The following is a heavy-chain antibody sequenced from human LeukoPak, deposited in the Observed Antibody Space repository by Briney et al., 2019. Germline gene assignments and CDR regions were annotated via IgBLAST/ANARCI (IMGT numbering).Heavy chain of an antibody. CDR2: IHYSGST. J-gene: IGHJ6*03. V-gene: IGHV4-39*01. Sequence: SQTLSLTCTVSGGSISSGGYYWSWIRQTPGKGLEWIGYIHYSGSTYYNPSLKSRVTISVDTSKNQFSLKLSSVTAADTAVYYCARHAAANNIKYYYYYYYMDVWGKGATVTVSS. CDR3: ARHAAANNIKYYYYYYYMDV. D-gene: IGHD2-2*01. CDR1: GGSISSGGYY.